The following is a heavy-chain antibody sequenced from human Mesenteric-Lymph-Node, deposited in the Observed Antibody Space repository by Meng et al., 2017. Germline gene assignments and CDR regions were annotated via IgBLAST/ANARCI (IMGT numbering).Heavy chain of an antibody. V-gene: IGHV3-23*01. CDR3: AKDAVSGSSDYFDS. CDR1: GFTFSSYA. Sequence: GGSLRLSCAASGFTFSSYAMSWVRQAPGKGLEWVSTVSGGGLGTYYADSVKGRFTLSRDNSKNTLYLQMNSLRAEDTAVYYCAKDAVSGSSDYFDSWGQGTPVTVSS. D-gene: IGHD1-26*01. J-gene: IGHJ4*02. CDR2: VSGGGLGT.